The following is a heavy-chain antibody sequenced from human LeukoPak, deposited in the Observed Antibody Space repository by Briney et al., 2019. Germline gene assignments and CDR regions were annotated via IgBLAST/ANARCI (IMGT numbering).Heavy chain of an antibody. CDR3: ARRAGAYSQPYDY. V-gene: IGHV3-7*03. CDR1: GFTFSSYW. D-gene: IGHD4/OR15-4a*01. J-gene: IGHJ4*02. CDR2: IKQDGSEK. Sequence: GGSLRLSCAASGFTFSSYWMSWVRQAPGKGLEWVANIKQDGSEKYYVDSVKGRFTISRDNAKNSLYLQMNSLRAEDTAVYYCARRAGAYSQPYDYWGQGTLVTVSS.